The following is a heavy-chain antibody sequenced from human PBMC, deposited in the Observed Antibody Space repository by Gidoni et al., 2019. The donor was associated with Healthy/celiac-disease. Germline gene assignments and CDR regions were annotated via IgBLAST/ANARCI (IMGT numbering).Heavy chain of an antibody. V-gene: IGHV3-48*03. J-gene: IGHJ6*02. D-gene: IGHD2-21*02. Sequence: EVQLVESGGGLVQPGGSLRLSCAASAFPFISYDMLCVRQAPGKGLAWVSYISSSGSTIYYADSVKGRFTIARDNAKNSLYLQMNSLRAEDTAVYYCARDPYCGGDCYSPLPYYYYGMDVWGQGTTVTVSS. CDR2: ISSSGSTI. CDR3: ARDPYCGGDCYSPLPYYYYGMDV. CDR1: AFPFISYD.